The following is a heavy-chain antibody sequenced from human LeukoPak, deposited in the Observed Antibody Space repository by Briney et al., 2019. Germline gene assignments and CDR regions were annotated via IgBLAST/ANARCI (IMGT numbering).Heavy chain of an antibody. CDR2: ISSSGSTM. CDR3: AREARSWYRDYSDY. J-gene: IGHJ4*02. V-gene: IGHV3-48*03. D-gene: IGHD6-13*01. Sequence: GGSLRLSCAASGFTFSSYEMNWVRQAPGKGLEWVSYISSSGSTMYYADSVKGRFTISRDNAKNSLFLQMNSLRAEDTAVYYCAREARSWYRDYSDYWGQGTLVAVSS. CDR1: GFTFSSYE.